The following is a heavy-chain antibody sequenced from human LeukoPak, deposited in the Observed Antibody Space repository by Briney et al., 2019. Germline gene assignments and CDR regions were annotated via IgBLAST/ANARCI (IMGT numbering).Heavy chain of an antibody. CDR3: ASSGEEDSNFDY. CDR2: IYYSGST. V-gene: IGHV4-59*01. D-gene: IGHD7-27*01. CDR1: GGSISSYY. J-gene: IGHJ4*02. Sequence: SETLSLTCTVSGGSISSYYWSWIRQPPGKGLEWIGYIYYSGSTNYNPSLRSRVTISVDTSKNQFSLRLSSVTAADTAVYYCASSGEEDSNFDYWGQGTLVTVSS.